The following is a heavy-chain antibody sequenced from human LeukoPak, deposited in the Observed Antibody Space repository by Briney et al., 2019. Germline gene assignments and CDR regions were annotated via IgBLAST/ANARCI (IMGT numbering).Heavy chain of an antibody. CDR3: ARVGKTAKGSYYGMDV. Sequence: ASVKVSCKSSGYTFTSYDINWVRQATGQGLEWMGWINPNSGGTNYAQKFQGRVTMTRDTSISTAYMELSRLRSDDTAVYYCARVGKTAKGSYYGMDVWGQGTTVTVSS. CDR2: INPNSGGT. V-gene: IGHV1-2*02. CDR1: GYTFTSYD. J-gene: IGHJ6*02. D-gene: IGHD3-10*01.